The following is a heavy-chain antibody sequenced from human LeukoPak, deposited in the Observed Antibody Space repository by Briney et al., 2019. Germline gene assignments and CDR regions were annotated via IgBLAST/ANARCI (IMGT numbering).Heavy chain of an antibody. CDR1: GGSISSYY. CDR3: ARDPPYGMDV. Sequence: SETLSLTCSVSGGSISSYYWSWIRQPPGKGLEWIGYIYYSGSTNYNPSLKSRVTISVDTSKNQFSLKLSSVTAADTAVYYCARDPPYGMDVWGQGTTVTVSS. J-gene: IGHJ6*02. V-gene: IGHV4-59*01. CDR2: IYYSGST.